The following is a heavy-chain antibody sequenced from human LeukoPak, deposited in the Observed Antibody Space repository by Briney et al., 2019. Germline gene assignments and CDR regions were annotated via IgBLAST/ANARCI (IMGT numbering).Heavy chain of an antibody. CDR2: IIPIFGTT. D-gene: IGHD6-13*01. J-gene: IGHJ6*03. CDR3: ARVVGLTGYSSSWYSGYYYYMDV. CDR1: GGTFSSNA. V-gene: IGHV1-69*06. Sequence: SVKVSCKASGGTFSSNAISWVRQAPGQGLEWMGGIIPIFGTTNYAQKFQDRVTITADKSTSTAYMELSSMRSEDTAVYYCARVVGLTGYSSSWYSGYYYYMDVWGKGTTVTVSS.